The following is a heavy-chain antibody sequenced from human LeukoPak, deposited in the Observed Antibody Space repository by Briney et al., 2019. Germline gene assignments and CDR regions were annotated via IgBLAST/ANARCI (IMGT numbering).Heavy chain of an antibody. J-gene: IGHJ4*02. D-gene: IGHD4-17*01. CDR3: ATLLYGDYDQVGFPDY. CDR2: IYYSGST. V-gene: IGHV4-39*07. Sequence: SETLSLTCTVSGGSISSSSYYWGWIRQPPGKGLEWIGSIYYSGSTYYNPSLKSRVTISVDTSKNQFSLNLSSVTAADTAVYYCATLLYGDYDQVGFPDYWGQGTLVTVSS. CDR1: GGSISSSSYY.